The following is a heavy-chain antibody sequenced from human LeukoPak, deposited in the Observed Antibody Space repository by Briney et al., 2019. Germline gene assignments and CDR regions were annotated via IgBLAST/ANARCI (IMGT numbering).Heavy chain of an antibody. CDR1: GYTFTSYG. V-gene: IGHV1-18*01. CDR2: ISAYNGNT. Sequence: ASVKVSCKASGYTFTSYGISRVRQAPGQGLEWMGWISAYNGNTNYAQKLQGRVTMTTDTSTSTAYMELRSLRSDDTAVYYCARARCSSTSCYRGDYWGQGTLVTVSS. CDR3: ARARCSSTSCYRGDY. J-gene: IGHJ4*02. D-gene: IGHD2-2*02.